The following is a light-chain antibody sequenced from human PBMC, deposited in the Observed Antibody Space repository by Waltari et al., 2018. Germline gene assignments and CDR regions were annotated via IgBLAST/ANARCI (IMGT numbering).Light chain of an antibody. CDR3: SSYTSSSTVV. CDR2: DVS. J-gene: IGLJ2*01. Sequence: QSALTQPASVSGSPGQSITISCTGTSSDVGGYNYVSWYQQHPGKAPKLMIYDVSKRPSGVSKRFSGSKSGNTASLTISVLQVEDEADYSCSSYTSSSTVVFGGGTKLTVL. CDR1: SSDVGGYNY. V-gene: IGLV2-14*01.